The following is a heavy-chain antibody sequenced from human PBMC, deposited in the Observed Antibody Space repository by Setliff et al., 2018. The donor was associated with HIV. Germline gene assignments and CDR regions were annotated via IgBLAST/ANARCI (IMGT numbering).Heavy chain of an antibody. J-gene: IGHJ4*02. D-gene: IGHD6-13*01. CDR2: IYTSGST. CDR1: GGSISSGSYY. CDR3: ARLKLTTGGYSSSLTYFDY. Sequence: SETLSLTCTVSGGSISSGSYYWSWIRQPAGKGLERIGHIYTSGSTNYNPSLKSRVTISVDTSKNQFSLKLSSVTAADTAVYYCARLKLTTGGYSSSLTYFDYWGQGTLVTVPQ. V-gene: IGHV4-61*09.